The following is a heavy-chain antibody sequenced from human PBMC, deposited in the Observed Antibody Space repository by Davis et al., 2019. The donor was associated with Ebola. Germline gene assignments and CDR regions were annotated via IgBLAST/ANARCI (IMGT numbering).Heavy chain of an antibody. CDR3: ARDGMDSSSL. CDR1: GGTFSSYA. CDR2: IIPIFGTA. J-gene: IGHJ4*02. D-gene: IGHD6-13*01. Sequence: AASVKVSCKASGGTFSSYAISWVRQAPGQGLEWMGGIIPIFGTANYAQKFQGRVTITADESTSTAYMELRSLRSDDTAVYYCARDGMDSSSLWGQGTLVTVSS. V-gene: IGHV1-69*13.